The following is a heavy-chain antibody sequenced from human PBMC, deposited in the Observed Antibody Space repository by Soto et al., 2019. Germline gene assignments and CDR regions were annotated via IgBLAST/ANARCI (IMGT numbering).Heavy chain of an antibody. V-gene: IGHV4-59*01. J-gene: IGHJ4*02. CDR1: GGSISSYY. Sequence: SETLSLTCTVSGGSISSYYWSWIRQPPGKGLEWIGYIYYSGSTNYNPSLKSRVTISVDTSKNQFSLKLSSVTAADTAVYYCARGVGTTFIAAAPFDYWGQGTLVTVSS. D-gene: IGHD6-13*01. CDR2: IYYSGST. CDR3: ARGVGTTFIAAAPFDY.